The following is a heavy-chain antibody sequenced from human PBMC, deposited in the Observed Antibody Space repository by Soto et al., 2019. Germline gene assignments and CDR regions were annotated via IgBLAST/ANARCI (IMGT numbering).Heavy chain of an antibody. CDR3: ALSYYDFWSGGNWFDP. J-gene: IGHJ5*02. V-gene: IGHV4-59*01. D-gene: IGHD3-3*01. Sequence: SETLSLTCTVSGGSISSYYWSWIRQPPGKGLEWIGYIYYSGSTNYNPSLKSRVTISVDTSKNQFSLKLSSVTAADTAVYYCALSYYDFWSGGNWFDPWGQGTLVTVSS. CDR1: GGSISSYY. CDR2: IYYSGST.